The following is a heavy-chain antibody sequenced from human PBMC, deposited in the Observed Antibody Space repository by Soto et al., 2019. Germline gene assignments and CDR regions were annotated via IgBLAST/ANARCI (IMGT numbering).Heavy chain of an antibody. Sequence: GGSLRLSCAASGFTFTNYPMTWVRQGPGKGLEWVSAISGSGATTHYADSVKGRFTVSRDNSKNTAYLQMNSLRADDTAVYFCAKGFLAGTTTPFGMDVWGQGTTVTVSS. CDR1: GFTFTNYP. CDR3: AKGFLAGTTTPFGMDV. D-gene: IGHD1-1*01. J-gene: IGHJ6*02. CDR2: ISGSGATT. V-gene: IGHV3-23*01.